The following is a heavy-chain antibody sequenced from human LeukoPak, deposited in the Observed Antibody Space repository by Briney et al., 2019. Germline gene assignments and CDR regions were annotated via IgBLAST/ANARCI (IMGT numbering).Heavy chain of an antibody. Sequence: GGSLRLCCAASGFTFSTYWMHWVRQAPGKGLVWVSRISSDGSSTSYADSVKGRFTISRDNAKNTLYLQMSSLRAEDTAVYYCARGAYGGYGEGLGFDYWAREPWSPSPQ. CDR2: ISSDGSST. D-gene: IGHD5-12*01. CDR3: ARGAYGGYGEGLGFDY. V-gene: IGHV3-74*01. J-gene: IGHJ4*02. CDR1: GFTFSTYW.